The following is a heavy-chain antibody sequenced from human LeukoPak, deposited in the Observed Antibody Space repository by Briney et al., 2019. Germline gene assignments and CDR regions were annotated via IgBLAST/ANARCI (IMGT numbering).Heavy chain of an antibody. D-gene: IGHD3-22*01. CDR1: GYTFTGYY. Sequence: ASVKVSCKASGYTFTGYYMHWVRQAPGQGLEWMGWINPNSGGTNYAQKFQGRVTMTRDTSISTAYMELSRLRSDDTAVYYCARDRPPRTDYDSSGYEGYWGQGTLVTVSS. V-gene: IGHV1-2*02. CDR2: INPNSGGT. CDR3: ARDRPPRTDYDSSGYEGY. J-gene: IGHJ4*02.